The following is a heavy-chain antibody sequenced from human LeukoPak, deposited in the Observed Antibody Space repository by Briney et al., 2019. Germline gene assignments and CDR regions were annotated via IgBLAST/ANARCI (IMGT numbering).Heavy chain of an antibody. Sequence: PGGSLRLSCAASGFTFSDNAMTWVRQAPGEGLEWVSTITGSDDSTYYADSVKGRFTISRDYSKNTVFLQLNNLRAEDTAMYYCARLSGDIVVVPAAYYWGQGTLVTVSS. CDR3: ARLSGDIVVVPAAYY. V-gene: IGHV3-23*01. D-gene: IGHD2-2*01. J-gene: IGHJ4*02. CDR2: ITGSDDST. CDR1: GFTFSDNA.